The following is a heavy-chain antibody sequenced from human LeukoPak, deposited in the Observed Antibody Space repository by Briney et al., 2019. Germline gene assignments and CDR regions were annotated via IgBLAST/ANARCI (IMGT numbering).Heavy chain of an antibody. CDR2: IWYDGTKK. J-gene: IGHJ4*02. Sequence: GGSLRLSCAASGFTLGNFNMNWVRRAPGRGLEWLSLIWYDGTKKYYADSVKGRFTIFRDNSMNTLYLQMNSLRAEDTGVYYCARDFSSGWLDYWGQGALVTVSS. D-gene: IGHD6-19*01. CDR1: GFTLGNFN. V-gene: IGHV3-33*01. CDR3: ARDFSSGWLDY.